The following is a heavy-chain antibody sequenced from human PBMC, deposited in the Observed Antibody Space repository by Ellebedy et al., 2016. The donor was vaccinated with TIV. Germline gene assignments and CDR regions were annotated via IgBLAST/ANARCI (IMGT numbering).Heavy chain of an antibody. D-gene: IGHD5-18*01. V-gene: IGHV3-33*01. J-gene: IGHJ4*02. CDR1: RFTFSSYG. Sequence: PGGSLRLSCAASRFTFSSYGMHSVRQAPGKGLEWVAGIWYDGSKEYFADPVKGRFTISRDNSKNTLYLQMNSLRAEDTAVYYCARDRAQLWSYSVNWGQGTLVTVSS. CDR2: IWYDGSKE. CDR3: ARDRAQLWSYSVN.